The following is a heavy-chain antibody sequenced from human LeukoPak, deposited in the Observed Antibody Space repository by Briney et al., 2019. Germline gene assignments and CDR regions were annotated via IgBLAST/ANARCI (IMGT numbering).Heavy chain of an antibody. CDR3: ARLHKRPLWFGEIRVGYNWFDP. J-gene: IGHJ5*02. CDR2: INHSGST. V-gene: IGHV4-34*01. D-gene: IGHD3-10*01. Sequence: PSETLSLTCTVSGGSISGYYWSWIRQPPGKGLEWIGEINHSGSTNYNPSLKSRVTISVDTSKNQFSLKLSSVTAADTAVYYCARLHKRPLWFGEIRVGYNWFDPWGQGTLVTVSS. CDR1: GGSISGYY.